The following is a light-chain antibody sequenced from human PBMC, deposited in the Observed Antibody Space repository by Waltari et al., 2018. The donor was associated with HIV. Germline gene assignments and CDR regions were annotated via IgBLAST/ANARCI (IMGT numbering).Light chain of an antibody. J-gene: IGLJ3*02. CDR3: QVWHISTDHGV. V-gene: IGLV3-21*04. CDR2: YDS. CDR1: NIGSKG. Sequence: SYVLTQPPSVSVAPGKTASITCEAANIGSKGVHWYQQKPGQAPILVIYYDSDRPSGCPERFSGSNSGNTATLTISRVEAGDESDYYCQVWHISTDHGVFGAGTKLTVV.